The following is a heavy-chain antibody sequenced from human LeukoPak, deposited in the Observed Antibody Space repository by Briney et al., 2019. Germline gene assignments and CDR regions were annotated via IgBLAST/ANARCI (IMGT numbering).Heavy chain of an antibody. D-gene: IGHD3-9*01. CDR3: ARVLSGTLTFDH. CDR1: GFTFSSYT. Sequence: GGSLRLSCAASGFTFSSYTMNWVRQAPGKGLEWVSSIISSSSYIYYTDSAKGRFTTSRDNAKNSLFLQMNSLRAEDTAVYYCARVLSGTLTFDHWGQGTLVAVSS. V-gene: IGHV3-21*01. CDR2: IISSSSYI. J-gene: IGHJ4*02.